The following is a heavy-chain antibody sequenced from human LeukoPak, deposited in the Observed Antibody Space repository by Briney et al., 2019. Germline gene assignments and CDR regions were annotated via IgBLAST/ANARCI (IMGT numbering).Heavy chain of an antibody. CDR1: GFTFSSYA. V-gene: IGHV3-66*01. Sequence: PGGSLRLSCAASGFTFSSYAMSWVRQAPGKGLEWVSVIYSGGSTYYADSVKGRFTISRDNSKNTLSLQMNSLRAEDTAVYYCARERPIITYFDYWGQGTLVTVSS. CDR2: IYSGGST. D-gene: IGHD5-24*01. CDR3: ARERPIITYFDY. J-gene: IGHJ4*02.